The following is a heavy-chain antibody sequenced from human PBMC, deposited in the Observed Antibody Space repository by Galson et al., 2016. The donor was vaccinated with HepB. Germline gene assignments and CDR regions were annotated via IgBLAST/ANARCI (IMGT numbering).Heavy chain of an antibody. J-gene: IGHJ4*02. V-gene: IGHV1-46*01. CDR1: GYTFISSY. CDR2: IDPSGGTT. CDR3: ARSGCSSSTCPVYYFDY. D-gene: IGHD2-2*01. Sequence: SVKVSCKASGYTFISSYIHWVRQAPGQGLEWMGVIDPSGGTTTYTHKFRGRLSMTSDTSTATVYMEVSSLRTEDTAVYYCARSGCSSSTCPVYYFDYWGQGSLVSVSS.